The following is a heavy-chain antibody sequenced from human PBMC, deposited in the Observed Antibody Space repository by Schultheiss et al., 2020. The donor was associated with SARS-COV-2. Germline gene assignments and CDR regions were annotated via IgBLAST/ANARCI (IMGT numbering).Heavy chain of an antibody. CDR1: GFTVSSNY. CDR2: IYSGGST. CDR3: AKVVGTDYYDSSGYWTEDY. J-gene: IGHJ4*02. Sequence: GGSLRLSCAASGFTVSSNYMSWVRQAPGKGLEWVSVIYSGGSTYYADSVKGRFTISRDNSKNTLYLQMNSLRAEDTAVYYCAKVVGTDYYDSSGYWTEDYWGQGTLVTVSS. D-gene: IGHD3-22*01. V-gene: IGHV3-53*05.